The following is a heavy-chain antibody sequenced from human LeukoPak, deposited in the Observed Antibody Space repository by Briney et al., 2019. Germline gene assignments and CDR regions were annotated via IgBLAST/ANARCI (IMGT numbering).Heavy chain of an antibody. Sequence: PGGSLRLSCAASGLTFSSYSMNWVRQAPGKGLEWVSYISSSSSTIYYADSVKGRFTISRDNAKNSLYLQMNSLRAEDTAVYYCARERGEGGAPFDYWGQGTLVTVSS. J-gene: IGHJ4*02. V-gene: IGHV3-48*01. CDR2: ISSSSSTI. CDR1: GLTFSSYS. CDR3: ARERGEGGAPFDY. D-gene: IGHD1-26*01.